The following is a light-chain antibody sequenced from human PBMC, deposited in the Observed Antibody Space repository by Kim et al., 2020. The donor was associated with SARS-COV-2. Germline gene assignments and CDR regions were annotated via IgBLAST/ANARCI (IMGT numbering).Light chain of an antibody. V-gene: IGLV2-14*03. CDR3: SSYTSSSTYV. CDR2: DVS. Sequence: QSALTQPASVSGSPGQSITISCTGTSSDLGGYNYVSWYQQHPGKAPKLMIYDVSNRPSGVSNRFSGSKSGNTASLTISGLQAEDEADYYYSSYTSSSTYVFGTGTKVTVL. CDR1: SSDLGGYNY. J-gene: IGLJ1*01.